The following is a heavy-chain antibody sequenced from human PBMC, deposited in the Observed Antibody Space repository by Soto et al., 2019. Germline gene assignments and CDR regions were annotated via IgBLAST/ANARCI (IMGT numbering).Heavy chain of an antibody. CDR1: GGSISSGDYY. Sequence: PSETLSLTCTVSGGSISSGDYYWSWIRQPPGKGLEWIGYIYNSGITNFNPSLKSRVTISIDTPKNQFSLKLTSVTAADTAVYYCARLDVVHDYVEHWGLGTLVTVSS. J-gene: IGHJ5*02. CDR3: ARLDVVHDYVEH. CDR2: IYNSGIT. D-gene: IGHD4-17*01. V-gene: IGHV4-30-4*01.